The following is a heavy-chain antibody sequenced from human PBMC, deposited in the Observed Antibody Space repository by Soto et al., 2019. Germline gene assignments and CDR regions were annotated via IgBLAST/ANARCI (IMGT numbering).Heavy chain of an antibody. CDR1: GGSISSGDYY. Sequence: PSETLSFTCTVSGGSISSGDYYWSWIRQPPGKGLEWIGYIYYSGSTYYNPSLKSRVTISVDTSKNQFSLKLSSVTAADTAVYYGASNSYGYSLYEDRGQGALDTVSS. J-gene: IGHJ4*02. V-gene: IGHV4-30-4*01. CDR3: ASNSYGYSLYED. D-gene: IGHD5-18*01. CDR2: IYYSGST.